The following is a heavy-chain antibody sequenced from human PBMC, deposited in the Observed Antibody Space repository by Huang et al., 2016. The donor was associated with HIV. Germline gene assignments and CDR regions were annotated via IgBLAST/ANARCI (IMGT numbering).Heavy chain of an antibody. CDR3: AKGGSAAAVLDF. V-gene: IGHV3-30*18. CDR1: GFTFSSYG. D-gene: IGHD6-13*01. Sequence: QVQLVESGGGVVQPGRSLRISCAASGFTFSSYGMHWVRQAPGKGLEWVAVISDDAKTKYYADSVKGRFSIPRDNSKTTVYLQLNSLRVEDTAVYYCAKGGSAAAVLDFWGQGTLVTVSS. J-gene: IGHJ4*02. CDR2: ISDDAKTK.